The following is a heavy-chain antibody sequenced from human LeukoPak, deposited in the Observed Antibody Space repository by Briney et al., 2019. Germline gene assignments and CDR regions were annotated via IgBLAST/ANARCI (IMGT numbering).Heavy chain of an antibody. CDR2: IWYDGSNK. D-gene: IGHD2-2*01. Sequence: GRSLRLSCAASGFTFSSYGMHWVRQAPGKGLEWVAVIWYDGSNKYYADSVKGRFTISRDNSKNTLYLQMNSLRAEDTAVYYCARDLIGVVVVPAAMGAHLDYYYYGMDVWGQGTLVTVSS. CDR3: ARDLIGVVVVPAAMGAHLDYYYYGMDV. J-gene: IGHJ6*02. CDR1: GFTFSSYG. V-gene: IGHV3-33*01.